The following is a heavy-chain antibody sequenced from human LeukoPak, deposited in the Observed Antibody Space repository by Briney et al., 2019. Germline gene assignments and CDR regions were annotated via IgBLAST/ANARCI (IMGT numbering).Heavy chain of an antibody. CDR1: GLTLSGNS. Sequence: EPGGSLRLSCASSGLTLSGNSMNGARQAPGKGLVWVSSSYADGSTFYADSVKGRFTISRDNAKHTVYLQMNSLRGEDTAVYYCTGSGGNSCWGQGTMVTVSS. J-gene: IGHJ3*01. CDR2: SYADGST. CDR3: TGSGGNSC. D-gene: IGHD6-13*01. V-gene: IGHV3-74*01.